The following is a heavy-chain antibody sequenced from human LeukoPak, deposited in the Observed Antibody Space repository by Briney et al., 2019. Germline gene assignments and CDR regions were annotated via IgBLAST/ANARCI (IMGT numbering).Heavy chain of an antibody. CDR2: INPNSGGT. CDR3: ASFYAPDRGIESQNLVTVY. CDR1: GYTSTAYY. V-gene: IGHV1-2*02. J-gene: IGHJ4*02. D-gene: IGHD2/OR15-2a*01. Sequence: ASVKVSCKASGYTSTAYYIHWVRQAPGQGLEWMGWINPNSGGTEYAQKFQGRVTLTRDTSINTAYMELSRLRSDDTAVYYCASFYAPDRGIESQNLVTVYWGQGTLVSVSS.